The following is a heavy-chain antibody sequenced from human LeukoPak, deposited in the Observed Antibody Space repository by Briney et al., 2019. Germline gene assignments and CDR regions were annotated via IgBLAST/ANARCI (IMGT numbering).Heavy chain of an antibody. V-gene: IGHV2-70*01. CDR2: IRWDDNK. J-gene: IGHJ4*02. Sequence: TLSLTCAVYGGSFSGYYWSWIRQPPGKALEWLALIRWDDNKYYSTSLKTRLTISKDTSKNQVVLTMTNMDPVDTATYYCARMMYGDFVDYFDYWGQGTLVTVSS. CDR1: GGSFSGYY. CDR3: ARMMYGDFVDYFDY. D-gene: IGHD4-17*01.